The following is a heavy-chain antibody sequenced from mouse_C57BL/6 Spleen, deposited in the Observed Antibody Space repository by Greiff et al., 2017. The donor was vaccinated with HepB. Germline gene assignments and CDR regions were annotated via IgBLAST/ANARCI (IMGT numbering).Heavy chain of an antibody. CDR2: IDPSDSYT. Sequence: QVQLKQPGAELVKPGASVKLSCKASGYTFTSYWMQWVKQRPGQGLEWIGEIDPSDSYTNYNQKFKGKATLTVDTSSSTAYMQLSSLTSEDSAVYYCARMMVTTRDYFDYWGQGTTLTVSS. J-gene: IGHJ2*01. CDR3: ARMMVTTRDYFDY. V-gene: IGHV1-50*01. D-gene: IGHD2-2*01. CDR1: GYTFTSYW.